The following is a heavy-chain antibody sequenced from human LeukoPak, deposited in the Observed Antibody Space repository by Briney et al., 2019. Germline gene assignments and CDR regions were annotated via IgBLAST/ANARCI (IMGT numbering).Heavy chain of an antibody. CDR2: IKEDGSQK. J-gene: IGHJ4*02. V-gene: IGHV3-7*01. CDR1: GSTFSRYW. Sequence: AGGSLRLSCAASGSTFSRYWMSWVRQAPGKGLEWVANIKEDGSQKYYGDSVKGRFTISRDNAKNSLHLQMNSLRAEDTALYYCLRDYQGYWGQGTLVTVSS. CDR3: LRDYQGY. D-gene: IGHD6-13*01.